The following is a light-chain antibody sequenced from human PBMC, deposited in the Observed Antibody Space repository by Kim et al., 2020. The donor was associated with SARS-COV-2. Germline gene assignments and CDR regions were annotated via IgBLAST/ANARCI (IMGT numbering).Light chain of an antibody. CDR2: DAS. J-gene: IGKJ1*01. Sequence: EIVLTQSPGTLSLSPGERATLSCRASQSITSFYLAWYQQKPGQTPRLVIYDASSRATDIPDRFSGSQSGTDFTLTISRLEPEDFAVYYCQQYRSSPWTFGQGTKVDIK. CDR1: QSITSFY. CDR3: QQYRSSPWT. V-gene: IGKV3-20*01.